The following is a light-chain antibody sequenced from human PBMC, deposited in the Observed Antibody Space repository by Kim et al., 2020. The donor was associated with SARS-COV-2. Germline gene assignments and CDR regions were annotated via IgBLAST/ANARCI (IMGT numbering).Light chain of an antibody. Sequence: QSALTQPRSVSGSPGQSVTISCTGTSSDVASYNLVSWYQQHPGKAPKLIICDVNRRPSGVPDRFSGSKSGNTASLTISGLQADDEADYYCCSYAGSYTWVFGGGTALTVL. CDR1: SSDVASYNL. V-gene: IGLV2-11*01. CDR2: DVN. CDR3: CSYAGSYTWV. J-gene: IGLJ3*02.